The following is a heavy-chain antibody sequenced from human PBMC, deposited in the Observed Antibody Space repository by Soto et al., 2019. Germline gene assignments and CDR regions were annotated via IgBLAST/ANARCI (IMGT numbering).Heavy chain of an antibody. D-gene: IGHD4-17*01. CDR1: GFSLTTGKMG. Sequence: QVTLKESRPALVKPPETLTLTCTVSGFSLTTGKMGVSWIRQPPGTALEWLAHIFSDNERSYSTSLQGRLTISKDTSGSQVVLSMTNVDPVDTATYYCARMNVDSYQFYDAMDVWGQGTTVTVSS. V-gene: IGHV2-26*01. CDR2: IFSDNER. J-gene: IGHJ6*02. CDR3: ARMNVDSYQFYDAMDV.